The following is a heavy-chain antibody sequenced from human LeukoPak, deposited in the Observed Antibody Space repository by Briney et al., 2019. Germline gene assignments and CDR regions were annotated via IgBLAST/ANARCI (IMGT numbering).Heavy chain of an antibody. CDR3: ARDSDAPGDY. J-gene: IGHJ4*02. V-gene: IGHV3-30-3*01. CDR1: GFTFSSYA. CDR2: ISYDGSNK. Sequence: GRSLRLSCAASGFTFSSYAMHWVRQAPGKGLEWVAVISYDGSNKYYADSVKGRFTISRDNSKNTLYLQMNSLRAEDTAVYYCARDSDAPGDYWGQRTLVTVSS.